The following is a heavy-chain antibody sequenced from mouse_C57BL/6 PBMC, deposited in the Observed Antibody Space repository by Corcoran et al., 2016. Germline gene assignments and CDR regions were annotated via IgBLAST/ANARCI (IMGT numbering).Heavy chain of an antibody. J-gene: IGHJ2*01. CDR2: INPNNGGT. Sequence: EVQLQQSGPELVKPGASVKISCKASGYTFTDYYMNWVKQSHGKSLEWIGDINPNNGGTSYNQKFKGKATLTVDKSSSTAYMELRSLTSEDSAVYYCARWYYYGSSSYYFDYWGQGTTLTVSS. CDR3: ARWYYYGSSSYYFDY. V-gene: IGHV1-26*01. CDR1: GYTFTDYY. D-gene: IGHD1-1*01.